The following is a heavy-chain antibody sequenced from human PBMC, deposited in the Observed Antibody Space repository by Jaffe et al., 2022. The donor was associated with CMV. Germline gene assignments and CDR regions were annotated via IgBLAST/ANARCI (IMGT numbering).Heavy chain of an antibody. Sequence: QVQLQQWGAGLLKPSETLSLTCAVYGGSFSGYYWSWIRQPPGKGLEWIGEINHSGSTNYNPSLKSRVTISVDTSKNQFSLKLSSVTAADTAVYYCAREVSKYYFDYWGQGTLVTVSS. CDR3: AREVSKYYFDY. V-gene: IGHV4-34*01. CDR2: INHSGST. CDR1: GGSFSGYY. D-gene: IGHD1-20*01. J-gene: IGHJ4*02.